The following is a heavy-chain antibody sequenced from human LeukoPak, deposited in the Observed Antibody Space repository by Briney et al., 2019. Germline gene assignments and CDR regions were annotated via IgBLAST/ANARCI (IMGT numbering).Heavy chain of an antibody. D-gene: IGHD3-22*01. J-gene: IGHJ4*02. Sequence: GASVTVSCTASGYTFTSYGISWVRQAPGQGLEWMGWISAYNGNTNYAQKLQGRVTMTTDTSTSTAYMELRSLRSDDTAVYYCARGHYYDSSGYPAGDYWGQGTLVTVSS. CDR3: ARGHYYDSSGYPAGDY. CDR1: GYTFTSYG. CDR2: ISAYNGNT. V-gene: IGHV1-18*01.